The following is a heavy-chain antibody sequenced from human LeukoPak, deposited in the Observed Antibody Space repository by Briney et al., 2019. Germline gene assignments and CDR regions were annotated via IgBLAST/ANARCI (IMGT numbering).Heavy chain of an antibody. CDR2: ISSSKTYI. Sequence: MPGGSLRLSCAASGFTFSSYSMSWVRQAPGKGLEWVSSISSSKTYIYYADSVKGRFTISRDNVKNSLYLQMNSLRAEDTAVYYCARARSWFGEIHKTYYFDYWGXXTLVTVSS. CDR3: ARARSWFGEIHKTYYFDY. D-gene: IGHD3-10*01. CDR1: GFTFSSYS. V-gene: IGHV3-21*01. J-gene: IGHJ4*02.